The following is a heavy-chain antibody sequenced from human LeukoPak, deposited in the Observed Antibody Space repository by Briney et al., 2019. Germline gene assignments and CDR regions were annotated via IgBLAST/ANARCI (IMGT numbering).Heavy chain of an antibody. CDR1: GGTFSSYA. V-gene: IGHV1-69*05. J-gene: IGHJ4*02. D-gene: IGHD6-19*01. Sequence: GASVKVSCKASGGTFSSYAISWVRQAPGQGLEWMGGIIPIFGTANYAQKFQGRVTITTDESTSTAYMELSSLRSEDTAVYYCARGVVAVAGTSPALDYWGQGTLVTVSS. CDR3: ARGVVAVAGTSPALDY. CDR2: IIPIFGTA.